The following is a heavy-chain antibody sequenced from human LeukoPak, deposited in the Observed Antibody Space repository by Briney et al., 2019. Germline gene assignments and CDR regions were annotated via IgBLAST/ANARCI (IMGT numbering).Heavy chain of an antibody. D-gene: IGHD3-10*01. Sequence: GGSLTLSCAASGPNFNNYRLTSIHQAPRKGLHREANPKQHRGETYYVGFVKGRFTISREKAKNSLYLQMNSLRAEDTAVYYCTSGRGSGYWGQGTPVTVSS. J-gene: IGHJ4*02. V-gene: IGHV3-7*02. CDR2: PKQHRGET. CDR1: GPNFNNYR. CDR3: TSGRGSGY.